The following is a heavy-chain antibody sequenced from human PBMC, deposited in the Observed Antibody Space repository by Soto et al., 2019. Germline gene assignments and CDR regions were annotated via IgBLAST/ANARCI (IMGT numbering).Heavy chain of an antibody. V-gene: IGHV4-31*03. CDR2: IYYSGST. CDR1: GGSISSGGYY. Sequence: SETLSLTCTVSGGSISSGGYYWSWIRQHPGKGLEWIGYIYYSGSTYYNPSLKSRVTISVDTSKNQFSLKLRSVTAADTAVYYCARALVISYSSYYYYGMDVCGQRNTVPVSS. J-gene: IGHJ6*02. CDR3: ARALVISYSSYYYYGMDV. D-gene: IGHD2-15*01.